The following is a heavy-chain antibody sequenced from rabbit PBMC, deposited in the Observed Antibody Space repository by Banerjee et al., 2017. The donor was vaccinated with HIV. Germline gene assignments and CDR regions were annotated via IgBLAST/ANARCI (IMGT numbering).Heavy chain of an antibody. D-gene: IGHD7-1*01. CDR2: IYTGSSGST. V-gene: IGHV1S40*01. Sequence: QSLEESGGDLVKPGASLTLTCTASGFTLSSYWICWVRQAPGKGLEWIACIYTGSSGSTYYASWAKGRFTISKTSSTTVTLQMTSLTAADTATYFCARDSYGTGGLLHLWGQGTLVTVS. CDR1: GFTLSSYW. J-gene: IGHJ3*01. CDR3: ARDSYGTGGLLHL.